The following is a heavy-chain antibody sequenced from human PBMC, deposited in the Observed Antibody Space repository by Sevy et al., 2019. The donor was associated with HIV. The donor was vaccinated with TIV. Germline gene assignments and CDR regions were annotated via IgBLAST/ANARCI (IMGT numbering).Heavy chain of an antibody. CDR1: GFTFSSYG. J-gene: IGHJ4*02. D-gene: IGHD2-2*01. CDR2: ISSTSNFI. CDR3: ARGEYCSSTTCSYFDY. Sequence: GGSLRLSCAASGFTFSSYGMIWVRQAPGKGLEWVSSISSTSNFIYYADSVKGRFTISRDNAKNSLYLQMNSLRAEDTAVYYCARGEYCSSTTCSYFDYWGQGTLVTVSS. V-gene: IGHV3-21*01.